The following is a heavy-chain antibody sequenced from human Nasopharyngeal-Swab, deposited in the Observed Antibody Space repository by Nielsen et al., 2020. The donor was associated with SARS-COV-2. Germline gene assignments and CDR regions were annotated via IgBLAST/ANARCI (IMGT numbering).Heavy chain of an antibody. D-gene: IGHD4-17*01. CDR2: FDPEDGET. J-gene: IGHJ4*02. V-gene: IGHV1-24*01. Sequence: ASVKVSCKVSGYTLTELSMHWVRQAPGKGLEWMGGFDPEDGETIYAQKFQGRVTMTEDTSTDTAYMELSSLRSEDTAVYYCARDSRSFFTVTDGYYFDYWGQGTLVTVSS. CDR1: GYTLTELS. CDR3: ARDSRSFFTVTDGYYFDY.